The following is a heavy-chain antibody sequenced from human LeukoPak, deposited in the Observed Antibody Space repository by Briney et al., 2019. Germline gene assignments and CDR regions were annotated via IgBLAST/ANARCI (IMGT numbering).Heavy chain of an antibody. CDR2: INPNSGGT. CDR1: GYTFTGYY. CDR3: ARDSVLLWFGELHWFDP. Sequence: PWASVKVSCKASGYTFTGYYMHWVRQAPGQGLEWMGWINPNSGGTNYAQKFQGRVTMTRDTSISTAYMELSRLRSDDTAVYYCARDSVLLWFGELHWFDPWGQGTLVTVSS. V-gene: IGHV1-2*02. J-gene: IGHJ5*02. D-gene: IGHD3-10*01.